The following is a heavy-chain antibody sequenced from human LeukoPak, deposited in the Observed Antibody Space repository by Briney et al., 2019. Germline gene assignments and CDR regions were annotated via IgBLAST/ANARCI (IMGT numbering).Heavy chain of an antibody. D-gene: IGHD3/OR15-3a*01. CDR1: GFWFFNYG. CDR3: AKRDWPYYFDY. CDR2: ISGNGDDA. Sequence: GGSLRLSCAAPGFWFFNYGINWVRQAPGKGLEWVSVISGNGDDAFYADSVKGRFRISRDNSKNTVYLQMNSLRADDTAVYYCAKRDWPYYFDYWGQGTLVAVSS. J-gene: IGHJ4*02. V-gene: IGHV3-23*01.